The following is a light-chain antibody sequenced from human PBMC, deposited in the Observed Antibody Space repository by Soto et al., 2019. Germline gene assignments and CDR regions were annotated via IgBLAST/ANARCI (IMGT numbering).Light chain of an antibody. J-gene: IGKJ1*01. Sequence: EIVMTQSPATLSVSPGEGATLSCRASQSVSSKLAWYQQKPGQAPRLLIYGASTRATGIPARFSGSGSGTEFTLIISSLQPADFATYFCQQSYDPPPTFGQGTKVDIK. CDR1: QSVSSK. V-gene: IGKV3-15*01. CDR2: GAS. CDR3: QQSYDPPPT.